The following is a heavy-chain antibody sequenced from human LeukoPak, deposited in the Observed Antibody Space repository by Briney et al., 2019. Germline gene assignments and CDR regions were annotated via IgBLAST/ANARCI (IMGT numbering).Heavy chain of an antibody. V-gene: IGHV1-69*04. D-gene: IGHD3-22*01. CDR3: AREKYYYDSSGYPWTGGFDY. CDR1: GGTFSSYA. J-gene: IGHJ4*02. CDR2: IIPILGIA. Sequence: SVKVSCKASGGTFSSYAISLVRQAPGQGLEWIGRIIPILGIAKYAQKFQGRVTITADKSTSTAYMELSSLSSEDTAVYYCAREKYYYDSSGYPWTGGFDYWGQGTLVTVSS.